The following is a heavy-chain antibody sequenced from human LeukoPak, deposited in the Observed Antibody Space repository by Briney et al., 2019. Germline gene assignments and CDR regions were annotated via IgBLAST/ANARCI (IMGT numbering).Heavy chain of an antibody. CDR3: ARGGGLDV. CDR1: GFSFNTCA. V-gene: IGHV3-23*01. Sequence: QSGGSLRLSCAASGFSFNTCAMSWVRQAPGKGLEWVSTISGGGRSTDYADSVKGQFTISRDNSKNTLYLQMSNLRAEDTAVYFCARGGGLDVWGQGATVTVSS. J-gene: IGHJ6*02. CDR2: ISGGGRST. D-gene: IGHD3-16*01.